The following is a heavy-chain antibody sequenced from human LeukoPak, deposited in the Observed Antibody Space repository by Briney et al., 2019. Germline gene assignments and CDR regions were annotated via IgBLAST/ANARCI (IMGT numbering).Heavy chain of an antibody. CDR2: IYPGDSDT. J-gene: IGHJ4*02. Sequence: GESLKISCKGSGYRFTSYWIGWVRQMPGKGLEWMGLIYPGDSDTRYRPSFQDQVTISADKSISTAYLQWSSLKASDTAMYYCARHESTVTSFDYWGQGTLVTVSS. V-gene: IGHV5-51*01. CDR1: GYRFTSYW. CDR3: ARHESTVTSFDY. D-gene: IGHD4-11*01.